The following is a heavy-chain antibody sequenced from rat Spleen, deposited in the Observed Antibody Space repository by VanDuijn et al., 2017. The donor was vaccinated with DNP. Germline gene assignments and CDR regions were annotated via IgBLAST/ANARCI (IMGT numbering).Heavy chain of an antibody. Sequence: EVKLVESGGGLVQPGRSLKLSCAGSGFTFSDYYMAWVRQTPTKGLDWVASISSDGSHTYYRDSVKGRFTISRDNAKSTLYLQMDSLRSEDTATYHCATQHSANYYEAPYAMDVWGQGTSVTVSS. V-gene: IGHV5-7*01. CDR1: GFTFSDYY. CDR3: ATQHSANYYEAPYAMDV. J-gene: IGHJ4*01. CDR2: ISSDGSHT. D-gene: IGHD1-12*01.